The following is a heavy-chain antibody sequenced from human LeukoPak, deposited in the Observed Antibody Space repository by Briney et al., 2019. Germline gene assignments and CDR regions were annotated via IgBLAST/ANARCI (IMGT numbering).Heavy chain of an antibody. V-gene: IGHV3-48*03. Sequence: PGGSLRLSCAASGFTFSSYEMNWVRQAPGKGLEWVSYISSSGSTIYYADSVKGRFTISRDNAKNSLYLQMNSLRAEDTAVYYCARDPGFSAFDIWGQGTMITVSS. CDR3: ARDPGFSAFDI. J-gene: IGHJ3*02. CDR2: ISSSGSTI. D-gene: IGHD3-3*01. CDR1: GFTFSSYE.